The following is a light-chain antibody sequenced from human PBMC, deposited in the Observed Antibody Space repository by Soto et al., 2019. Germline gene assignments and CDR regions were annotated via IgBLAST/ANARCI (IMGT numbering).Light chain of an antibody. Sequence: QSALTQPRSVSGSPGQSVTISCTGTSSNVDDYNYVSWYQQYPGEVPKLIIYDVIKRPSGVPDRFSGFKSGNTASLTISGLQAGDEADYYCQSYDSSLNGLMFGLGTKLTVL. V-gene: IGLV2-11*01. CDR3: QSYDSSLNGLM. J-gene: IGLJ3*02. CDR2: DVI. CDR1: SSNVDDYNY.